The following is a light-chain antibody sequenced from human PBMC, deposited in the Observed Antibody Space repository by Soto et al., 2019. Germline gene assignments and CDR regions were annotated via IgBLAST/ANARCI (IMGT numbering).Light chain of an antibody. Sequence: QSVLTQPPSASGSPGQSVTISCTGTSSDVGAYDYVSWYQQHPGKAPKLMIYEINRRPSGVPDRFSGCKSGNTASLTVSGLQAEDEADYYCSSFAGSNNFPYVFGTGTKVTVL. CDR3: SSFAGSNNFPYV. J-gene: IGLJ1*01. CDR2: EIN. V-gene: IGLV2-8*01. CDR1: SSDVGAYDY.